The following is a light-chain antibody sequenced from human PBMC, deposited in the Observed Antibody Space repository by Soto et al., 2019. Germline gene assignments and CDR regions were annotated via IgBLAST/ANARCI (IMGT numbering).Light chain of an antibody. J-gene: IGLJ1*01. Sequence: QLVLTQSSSASASLGSSVKLTCTLSSGHSSYIIAWHQQQPGKAPRYLMKLEGSGSYNKGSGVPDRFSGSSSGADRYLTISNLQSEDEADYYCETWDSNTRVVGTGTKVTVL. CDR2: LEGSGSY. V-gene: IGLV4-60*03. CDR3: ETWDSNTRV. CDR1: SGHSSYI.